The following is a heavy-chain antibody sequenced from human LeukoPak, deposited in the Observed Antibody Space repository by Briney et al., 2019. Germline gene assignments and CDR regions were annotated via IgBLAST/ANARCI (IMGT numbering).Heavy chain of an antibody. J-gene: IGHJ4*02. Sequence: PGGSLRLSCAASGFNFRTYSTKWIRQAPGKGLEWISYISGSSSTLYYADSVKGRFTISRDNANNSLFLHMNGLRAEDSAIYYCARGELIGTVFDYWGQGALVTDSS. V-gene: IGHV3-48*04. CDR3: ARGELIGTVFDY. D-gene: IGHD1-7*01. CDR1: GFNFRTYS. CDR2: ISGSSSTL.